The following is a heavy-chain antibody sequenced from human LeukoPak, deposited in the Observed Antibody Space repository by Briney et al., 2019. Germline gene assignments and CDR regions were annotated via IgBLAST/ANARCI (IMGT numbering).Heavy chain of an antibody. Sequence: PGGSLRLSCVASGYTFRSIWMSWVRQAPGKGLEWVANISADGREIHYVDSVKGRFPISRDNAKNQLHLQMNSLRAEDTAMYSCARDRGGKDYWGKGTLVTVSS. D-gene: IGHD3-16*01. V-gene: IGHV3-7*04. CDR2: ISADGREI. CDR3: ARDRGGKDY. CDR1: GYTFRSIW. J-gene: IGHJ4*02.